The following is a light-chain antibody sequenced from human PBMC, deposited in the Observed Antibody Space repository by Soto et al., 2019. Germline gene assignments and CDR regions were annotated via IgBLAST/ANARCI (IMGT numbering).Light chain of an antibody. J-gene: IGKJ4*01. CDR1: QSFSSSY. CDR3: QQYVTSPLT. CDR2: GVS. V-gene: IGKV3-20*01. Sequence: EIVLTQSPGTLSLSPGERATLSCRASQSFSSSYLAWYQQKPGQAPRLLIYGVSSRATGIPDRFSGSGSGTDFTLTISRLEPEDFAVYYCQQYVTSPLTFGGGTKVDIK.